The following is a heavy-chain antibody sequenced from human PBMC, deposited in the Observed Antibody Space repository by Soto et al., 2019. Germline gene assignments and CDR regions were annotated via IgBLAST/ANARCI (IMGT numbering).Heavy chain of an antibody. CDR3: ASHDPAARFDP. CDR2: INPTNGAT. Sequence: QVQLVQSGAEVKKPGASVKVSCKAPRYILTAYFMHWVRQAPGQGLEWMGWINPTNGATHYGLSFQGRVTMTRDTSISTAYMELSSLRSDDTAVYYCASHDPAARFDPWGQGTLVIVSS. V-gene: IGHV1-2*02. D-gene: IGHD1-1*01. J-gene: IGHJ5*02. CDR1: RYILTAYF.